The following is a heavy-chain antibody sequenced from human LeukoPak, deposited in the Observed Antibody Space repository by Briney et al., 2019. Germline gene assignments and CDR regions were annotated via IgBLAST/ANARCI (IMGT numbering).Heavy chain of an antibody. CDR2: INHSGST. D-gene: IGHD6-19*01. J-gene: IGHJ4*02. CDR1: GGSFSGYY. CDR3: ARGRPSYSSGWYRGGFDY. Sequence: PSETLSLTCAVYGGSFSGYYWSWIRQPPGKGLEWIGEINHSGSTNYNPSPKSRVTTSVDTSKNQFSLKLSSVTAADTAVYYCARGRPSYSSGWYRGGFDYWGQGTLVTVSS. V-gene: IGHV4-34*01.